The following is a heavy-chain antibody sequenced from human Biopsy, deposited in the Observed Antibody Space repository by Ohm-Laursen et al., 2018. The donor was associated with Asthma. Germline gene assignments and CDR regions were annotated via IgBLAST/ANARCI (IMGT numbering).Heavy chain of an antibody. CDR1: GYTFINYA. V-gene: IGHV1-3*01. CDR2: INAGNGNT. J-gene: IGHJ3*02. CDR3: ARTYYDFLTGQVNDAFGI. Sequence: EALVKVSCKASGYTFINYAIHWVRQAPGQRLEWMGWINAGNGNTKYSQKFQGRVTITRDTSASTAYMDLSSLRSEDTAVYYCARTYYDFLTGQVNDAFGIWGQGTVVTVSS. D-gene: IGHD3-9*01.